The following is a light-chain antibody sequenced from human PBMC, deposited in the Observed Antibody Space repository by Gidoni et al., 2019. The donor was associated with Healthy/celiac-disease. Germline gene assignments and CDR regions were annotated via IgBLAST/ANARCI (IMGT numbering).Light chain of an antibody. Sequence: DIQMTQSPSTLSASVGDRVTITCRASQSISSWLAWYQQKPGKAPKLLIYKASSLEIGVPSRFSGSGSGKELTLTISSLQPDDFATYYCQQYNSYTRTFGQGTKVQIK. CDR3: QQYNSYTRT. CDR2: KAS. CDR1: QSISSW. J-gene: IGKJ1*01. V-gene: IGKV1-5*03.